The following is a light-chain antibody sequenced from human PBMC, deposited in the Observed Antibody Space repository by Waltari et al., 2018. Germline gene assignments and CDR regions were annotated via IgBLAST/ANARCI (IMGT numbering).Light chain of an antibody. CDR1: QGMSGY. CDR3: QHVYSYPVT. J-gene: IGKJ4*01. CDR2: AAS. V-gene: IGKV1-9*01. Sequence: DIQLTQSPSFLSAFVGDRVTFTCRASQGMSGYLAWYQQKPNKAPKLLINAASTLQSGVPSRFSGGKSGTEFTLTISSLQPEDFATYFCQHVYSYPVTFGGGTTLDI.